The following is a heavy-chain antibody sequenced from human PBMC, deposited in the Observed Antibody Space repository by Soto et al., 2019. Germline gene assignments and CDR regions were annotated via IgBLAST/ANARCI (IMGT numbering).Heavy chain of an antibody. CDR1: GFDFSTYG. J-gene: IGHJ4*02. V-gene: IGHV3-33*01. CDR2: IWYDGSNK. CDR3: ARAGGPFDY. D-gene: IGHD3-10*01. Sequence: QVQLVESGGGVVQPGRSLRLSCAASGFDFSTYGMHWVRQAPGKGPEGVAVIWYDGSNKYYADSVRGRFIISRDNSKSTLFLQLNSLRAEDTAVYYCARAGGPFDYWGQGTLVTVSS.